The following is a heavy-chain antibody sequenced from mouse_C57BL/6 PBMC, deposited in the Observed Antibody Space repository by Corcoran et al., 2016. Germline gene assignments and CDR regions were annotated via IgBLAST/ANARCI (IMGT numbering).Heavy chain of an antibody. J-gene: IGHJ4*01. CDR3: ARSPPAYLYAMDY. D-gene: IGHD2-10*01. CDR2: INTYSGVP. V-gene: IGHV9-3*01. CDR1: GYTFTTYG. Sequence: QIQLVQSGPELKKPGETVKISCKASGYTFTTYGMSWVKQAPGKGLKWMGWINTYSGVPTYADDFKGRFAFSLETSASTAYLQINNLKNEDTATYFCARSPPAYLYAMDYWGQGTSVTVST.